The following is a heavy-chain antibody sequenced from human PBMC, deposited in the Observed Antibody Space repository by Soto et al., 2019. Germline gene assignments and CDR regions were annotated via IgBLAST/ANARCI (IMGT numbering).Heavy chain of an antibody. V-gene: IGHV3-30*18. Sequence: QSGGSLRLSCAASGFTFSSYGMHWVRQAPGKGLEWVAVISYDGSNKYYADSVKGRFTISRDNSKNTLYLQMNSLRAEDTAVYYCAKLGSSSSSSVDYWGQGTLVTVSS. D-gene: IGHD6-13*01. CDR2: ISYDGSNK. J-gene: IGHJ4*02. CDR3: AKLGSSSSSSVDY. CDR1: GFTFSSYG.